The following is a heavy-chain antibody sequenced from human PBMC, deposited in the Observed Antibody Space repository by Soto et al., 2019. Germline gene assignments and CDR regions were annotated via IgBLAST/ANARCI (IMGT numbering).Heavy chain of an antibody. CDR1: GFSFSNSN. D-gene: IGHD3-22*01. J-gene: IGHJ4*02. Sequence: HPGGSLRLSCAASGFSFSNSNMHWVRQAPGRGLDWVAGIYFDGGNKYLADSVKGRFAISRDNTKNSLYLQMNSLRAEDTAVYYCGRDTYYDGSGYHSGGVDFWGQGTLVTVSS. V-gene: IGHV3-30*12. CDR2: IYFDGGNK. CDR3: GRDTYYDGSGYHSGGVDF.